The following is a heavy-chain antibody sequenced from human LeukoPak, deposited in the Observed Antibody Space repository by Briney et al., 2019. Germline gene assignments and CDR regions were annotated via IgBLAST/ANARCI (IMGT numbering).Heavy chain of an antibody. D-gene: IGHD3-10*01. J-gene: IGHJ4*02. CDR3: TRTLAARSFYFDY. Sequence: GGSLRLSCAASVFSFSTYWMSWVRQAPGKGLEWVANINQDGTERYLVDSVNGRFTISRDNGKNSVFLQMNSLRDEDTAVYYCTRTLAARSFYFDYWGRGTLVTVSS. CDR1: VFSFSTYW. CDR2: INQDGTER. V-gene: IGHV3-7*01.